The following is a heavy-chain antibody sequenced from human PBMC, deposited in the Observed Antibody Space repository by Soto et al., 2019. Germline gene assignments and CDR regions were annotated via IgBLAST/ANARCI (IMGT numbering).Heavy chain of an antibody. CDR1: GGSISSCSYY. CDR3: ASWSSGYYWDY. Sequence: ETLSLSCTVSGGSISSCSYYWGWVRQPPGKGLEWIGSIYFGGSAYYNPSLKSRVTISRDNSKNTLSLQMNSLRAEDTAVYYCASWSSGYYWDYWGRGTLVTVSS. V-gene: IGHV4-39*01. J-gene: IGHJ4*02. D-gene: IGHD3-22*01. CDR2: IYFGGSA.